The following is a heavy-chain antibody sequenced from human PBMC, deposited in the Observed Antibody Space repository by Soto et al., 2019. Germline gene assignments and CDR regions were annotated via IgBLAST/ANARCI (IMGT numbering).Heavy chain of an antibody. CDR1: GFPFSNSW. CDR2: IKKDGSEI. V-gene: IGHV3-7*05. CDR3: ARGPY. Sequence: PGGSLTLSCAPSGFPFSNSWMSWVRQAPGKGLEWVASIKKDGSEIYYVDSLKGRFTISRDNAKNSLYLQMNSLRAEDTAVYYCARGPYWGQGTLVTVSS. J-gene: IGHJ4*02.